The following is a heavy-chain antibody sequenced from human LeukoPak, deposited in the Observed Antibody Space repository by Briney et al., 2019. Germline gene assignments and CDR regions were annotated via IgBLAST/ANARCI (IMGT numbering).Heavy chain of an antibody. D-gene: IGHD3-3*01. Sequence: ASVKVSCKASGGTFSGYAISWVRQAPGQGLEWMGGIIPIFGTANYAQKFQGRVTITADESTSTAYMELSSLRSEDTAVYYCARGVLRFPYYYYYMDVWGKGTTVTVSS. J-gene: IGHJ6*03. V-gene: IGHV1-69*13. CDR1: GGTFSGYA. CDR2: IIPIFGTA. CDR3: ARGVLRFPYYYYYMDV.